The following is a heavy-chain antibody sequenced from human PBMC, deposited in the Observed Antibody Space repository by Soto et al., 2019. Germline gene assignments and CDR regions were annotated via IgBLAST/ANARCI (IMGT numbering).Heavy chain of an antibody. CDR1: GFTFSSYA. J-gene: IGHJ3*02. V-gene: IGHV3-23*01. CDR2: ISGSGGST. Sequence: GGSLRLSCAASGFTFSSYAMSWVRQAPGKGLEWVSAISGSGGSTYYADSGRGRFNIYRANSKNTLNLKRNSLRDEDTAVCYCAKELGGQQWLVGDAFDIWGQGTMVTVSS. CDR3: AKELGGQQWLVGDAFDI. D-gene: IGHD6-19*01.